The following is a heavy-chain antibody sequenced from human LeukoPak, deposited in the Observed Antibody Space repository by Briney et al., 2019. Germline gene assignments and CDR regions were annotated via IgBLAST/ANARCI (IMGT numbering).Heavy chain of an antibody. CDR2: ISSSSSYI. V-gene: IGHV3-21*04. CDR3: ARSLRARGVPDYMDV. CDR1: GFTLSSYT. Sequence: GGSLRLSCAASGFTLSSYTLSWVRQAPGKGLEWVSSISSSSSYIYYADTVKGRFTISRDNAKNMLYLQMNSLRADDTAVYYCARSLRARGVPDYMDVWGKGTTVIISS. J-gene: IGHJ6*03. D-gene: IGHD3-10*01.